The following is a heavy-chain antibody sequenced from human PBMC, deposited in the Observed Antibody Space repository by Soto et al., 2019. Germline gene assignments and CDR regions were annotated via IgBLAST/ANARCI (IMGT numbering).Heavy chain of an antibody. Sequence: QVQLQQWGAGLLKPSETLSLTCAVYGGSFSGYYWSWIRQPPGKGLEWNGENNDSGSTNYNPSLKSRVTISVNTSKNQFSRKLSAVTAADTAVYYCARGYYGSGSYCHWGQGTLVTVSS. D-gene: IGHD3-10*01. CDR3: ARGYYGSGSYCH. V-gene: IGHV4-34*01. CDR2: NNDSGST. J-gene: IGHJ4*02. CDR1: GGSFSGYY.